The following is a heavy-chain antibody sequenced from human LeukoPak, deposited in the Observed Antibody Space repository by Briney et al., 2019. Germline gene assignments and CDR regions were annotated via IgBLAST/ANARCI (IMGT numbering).Heavy chain of an antibody. CDR1: VDTFTSYG. V-gene: IGHV1-18*01. D-gene: IGHD2-21*02. Sequence: ASVKVSCKASVDTFTSYGISWVRQAPGQGLEWMGWISAYNGNTNYAQKLQGRVTMTTDTSTSTAYMELRSLRSDDTAVYYCARDYCGRDCHLGGDGMDVWGQGTTVTVSS. CDR3: ARDYCGRDCHLGGDGMDV. J-gene: IGHJ6*02. CDR2: ISAYNGNT.